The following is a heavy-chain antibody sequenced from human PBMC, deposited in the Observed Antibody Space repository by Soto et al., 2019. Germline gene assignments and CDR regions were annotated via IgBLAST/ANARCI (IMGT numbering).Heavy chain of an antibody. CDR3: AKDISWEVPRYHFDS. J-gene: IGHJ4*02. CDR1: GFAFNNYG. Sequence: GGSLRLSCTVSGFAFNNYGINWVRQAPGQGLEWVSSISKSDYTYYSDSVKGRFTISRDNSKNTLDLQMNSLRAEDTALYYCAKDISWEVPRYHFDSWGQGTLVTVSS. V-gene: IGHV3-23*01. CDR2: ISKSDYT. D-gene: IGHD1-26*01.